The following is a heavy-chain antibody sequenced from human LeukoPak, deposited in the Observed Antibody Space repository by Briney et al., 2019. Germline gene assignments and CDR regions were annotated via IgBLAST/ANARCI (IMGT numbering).Heavy chain of an antibody. D-gene: IGHD4-17*01. CDR3: ARDGSTTDYGDFYYYYGMDV. CDR1: GGTFSSYA. J-gene: IGHJ6*02. V-gene: IGHV1-69*13. CDR2: IIPIFGTA. Sequence: SVKVSCKASGGTFSSYAISWVRQAPGQGLEWMGGIIPIFGTANYAQKFQGRVTITADESTSTAYMELSSLRSEDTAVYYCARDGSTTDYGDFYYYYGMDVWGQGTTVTVSS.